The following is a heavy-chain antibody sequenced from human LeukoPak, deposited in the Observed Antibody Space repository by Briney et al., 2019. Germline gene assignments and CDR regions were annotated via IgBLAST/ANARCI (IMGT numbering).Heavy chain of an antibody. V-gene: IGHV3-30-3*01. J-gene: IGHJ4*02. Sequence: GGSLRLSCAASGFTVSSNYMSWVRQAPGKGLEWVAVISYDGSNKYYADSVKGRFTISRDNSKNTLYLQMNSLRAEDTAVYYCARAGSSWYPAPFDYWGQGTLVTVSS. CDR1: GFTVSSNY. CDR2: ISYDGSNK. D-gene: IGHD6-13*01. CDR3: ARAGSSWYPAPFDY.